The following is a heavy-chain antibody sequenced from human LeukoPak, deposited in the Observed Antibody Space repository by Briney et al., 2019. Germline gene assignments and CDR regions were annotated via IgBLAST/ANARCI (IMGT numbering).Heavy chain of an antibody. CDR3: ARQIIAAGKNYYGMDV. CDR1: GGSISSYY. V-gene: IGHV4-4*07. J-gene: IGHJ6*02. D-gene: IGHD6-13*01. Sequence: ETLSLTCTVSGGSISSYYWTWIRQPAGKGLEWICRIYTSGSTNCNPSLKSRVTMSVDTSNNQFSLNLSSVTAADTAVYYCARQIIAAGKNYYGMDVWGQGTTVTVSS. CDR2: IYTSGST.